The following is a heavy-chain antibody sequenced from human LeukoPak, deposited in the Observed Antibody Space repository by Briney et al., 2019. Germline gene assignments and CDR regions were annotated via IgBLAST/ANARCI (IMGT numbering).Heavy chain of an antibody. D-gene: IGHD2-21*01. CDR3: ARDDGSDLFPVL. CDR2: IYSGDNT. CDR1: GFTVSSNY. J-gene: IGHJ4*02. V-gene: IGHV3-53*01. Sequence: GGSLRLSCAASGFTVSSNYMSWVRQAPGKGLEWVSVIYSGDNTYYADSVKGRFTISRDNSKSTLYLQMNSLRADDTAVYYCARDDGSDLFPVLWGQGTLVTVSS.